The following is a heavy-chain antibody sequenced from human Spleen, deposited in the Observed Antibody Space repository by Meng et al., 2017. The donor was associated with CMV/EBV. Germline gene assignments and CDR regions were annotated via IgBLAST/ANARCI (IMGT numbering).Heavy chain of an antibody. CDR3: AKGGHTTIFDVVTELDS. D-gene: IGHD3-3*01. CDR1: FTCSSYA. J-gene: IGHJ4*02. Sequence: FTCSSYAMSWVRQAPGEGLEWVSTVSGNGGNTYYADYVQGRFTISRDNSKNTLYLQMNSLRAEDTALYYCAKGGHTTIFDVVTELDSWGQGTLVTVSS. CDR2: VSGNGGNT. V-gene: IGHV3-23*01.